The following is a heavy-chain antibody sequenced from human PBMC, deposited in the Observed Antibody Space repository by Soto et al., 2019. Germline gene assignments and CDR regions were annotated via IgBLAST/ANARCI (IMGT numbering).Heavy chain of an antibody. CDR1: GFTFSSYA. CDR2: ISGSGGST. Sequence: EVQLLESGGGLVQPGGSLRLSCAASGFTFSSYAMSWVRQAPGKGLEWVSAISGSGGSTYYADSVKGRFTISRDNYTTTLYLQMNSLRAEDTAVYYCARRSSGWYFDYWGQGTLVTVSS. CDR3: ARRSSGWYFDY. J-gene: IGHJ4*02. D-gene: IGHD6-19*01. V-gene: IGHV3-23*01.